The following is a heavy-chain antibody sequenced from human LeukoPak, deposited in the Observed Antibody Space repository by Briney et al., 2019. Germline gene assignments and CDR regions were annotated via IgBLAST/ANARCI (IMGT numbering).Heavy chain of an antibody. CDR2: IYTSGST. CDR3: ARDNYCGGDCYDL. V-gene: IGHV4-61*02. J-gene: IGHJ2*01. D-gene: IGHD2-21*02. Sequence: SETLSLTCTVSGGSISSGSYYWSWIRQPAGKGLEWIGRIYTSGSTNYNPSLKSRVTISVDTSKNQFSLKLSSVTAADTAVYYCARDNYCGGDCYDLWGRGTLVTVSS. CDR1: GGSISSGSYY.